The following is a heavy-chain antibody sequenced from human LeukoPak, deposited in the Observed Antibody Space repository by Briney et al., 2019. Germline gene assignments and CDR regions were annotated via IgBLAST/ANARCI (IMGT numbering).Heavy chain of an antibody. V-gene: IGHV4-59*08. D-gene: IGHD3-22*01. CDR2: IYYSGST. J-gene: IGHJ6*02. CDR1: GGSISSYY. CDR3: ARHSPEYYYDSSGYPLSYYYYGMDV. Sequence: SETLSLTCTVSGGSISSYYWSWIRQPPGKGLEWIGYIYYSGSTNYNPSLRSRVTISVDTSKNQFSLKLSSVTAADVAVYYCARHSPEYYYDSSGYPLSYYYYGMDVWGQGTTVTVSS.